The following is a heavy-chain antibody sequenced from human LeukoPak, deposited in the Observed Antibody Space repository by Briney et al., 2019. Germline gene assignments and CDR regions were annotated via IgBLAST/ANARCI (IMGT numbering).Heavy chain of an antibody. Sequence: GGSLRLSCVASGFIFSSYGMHWVRQAPGKGLEWVAVIWYDGTNKYYGDSVKGRFTISRDNSKNTLYLQINRLRAEDTAVYYCARVVYYYGMDVWGQGTTVTVSS. CDR1: GFIFSSYG. J-gene: IGHJ6*02. V-gene: IGHV3-33*01. CDR2: IWYDGTNK. CDR3: ARVVYYYGMDV.